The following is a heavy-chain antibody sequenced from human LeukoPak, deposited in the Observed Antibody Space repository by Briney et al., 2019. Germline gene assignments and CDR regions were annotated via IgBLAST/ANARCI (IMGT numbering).Heavy chain of an antibody. CDR2: INPSGGST. Sequence: ASVKASCKASGYTFTSYYMHWVRQAPGQGLEWMGIINPSGGSTSYAQKFQGRVTMTRDMSTSTVYMELSSLRSEDTAVYYCARTGTTTTVYYYYYMDVWGKGTTVTVSS. CDR3: ARTGTTTTVYYYYYMDV. V-gene: IGHV1-46*01. J-gene: IGHJ6*03. CDR1: GYTFTSYY. D-gene: IGHD1-7*01.